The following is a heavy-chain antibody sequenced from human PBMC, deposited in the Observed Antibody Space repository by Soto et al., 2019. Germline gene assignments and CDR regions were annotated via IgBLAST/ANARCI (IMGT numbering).Heavy chain of an antibody. V-gene: IGHV4-30-2*01. D-gene: IGHD3-22*01. CDR2: IYHSGST. CDR1: GGSISSGGYS. Sequence: QLQLQESGSGLVKPSQTLSLTCAVSGGSISSGGYSWSWIRQPPGKGLEWIGYIYHSGSTYYNPSLKSRVTTSVDRSKNQFSLKLSSVTAADTAVYYCARLRDYYDSSGYCRTRYFDYWGQGTLVTVSS. J-gene: IGHJ4*02. CDR3: ARLRDYYDSSGYCRTRYFDY.